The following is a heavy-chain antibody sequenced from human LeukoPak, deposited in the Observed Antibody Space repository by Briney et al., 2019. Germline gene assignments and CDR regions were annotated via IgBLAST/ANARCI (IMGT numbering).Heavy chain of an antibody. CDR1: GFTFSIYA. CDR2: ISSSGSTI. V-gene: IGHV3-48*03. CDR3: ARAGSRYLS. J-gene: IGHJ4*02. Sequence: GGSLRLSCAASGFTFSIYAMSWVRQAPGKGLEWVSYISSSGSTIYYADSVKGRFTISRDDAKNSLYLQMNSLRVEDTAVYYCARAGSRYLSWGQGTLVTVSS. D-gene: IGHD6-13*01.